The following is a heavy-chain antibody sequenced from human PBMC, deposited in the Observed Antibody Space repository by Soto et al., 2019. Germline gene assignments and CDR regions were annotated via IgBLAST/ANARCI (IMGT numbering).Heavy chain of an antibody. D-gene: IGHD2-2*01. CDR1: GFTFSSYG. CDR2: ISYDGSNK. Sequence: QVQLVESGGGVVQPGRSLRLSCTASGFTFSSYGMHWVRQAPGKGLEWVAVISYDGSNKYYADSVKGRFTISRDNSKNTLYLQMNSLRAEDTAVYYCARPVSTSCYRCWDYYYGMDVWGQGTTVTVSS. V-gene: IGHV3-30*03. CDR3: ARPVSTSCYRCWDYYYGMDV. J-gene: IGHJ6*02.